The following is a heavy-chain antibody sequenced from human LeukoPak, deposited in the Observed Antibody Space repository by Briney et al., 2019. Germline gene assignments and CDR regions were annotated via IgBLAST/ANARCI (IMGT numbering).Heavy chain of an antibody. J-gene: IGHJ4*02. CDR3: ARDLIRYFDY. V-gene: IGHV3-48*02. D-gene: IGHD3-16*01. CDR1: GFTFSSYS. Sequence: GGSLRLSCAASGFTFSSYSMNWVRQAPGKGLEWVSYISSSGTTIYYADSVKGRFTISRENAKNSLYLQMNSLRDEDTAVYYCARDLIRYFDYWGQGTLVTASS. CDR2: ISSSGTTI.